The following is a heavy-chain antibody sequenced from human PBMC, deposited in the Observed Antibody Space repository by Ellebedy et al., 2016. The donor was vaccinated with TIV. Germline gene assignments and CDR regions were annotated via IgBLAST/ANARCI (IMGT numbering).Heavy chain of an antibody. CDR3: ARRGSYGDYAVQINSWLDP. V-gene: IGHV3-7*01. Sequence: PGGSLRLSCAASGFSFRSYWMTWVRQAPGKGLEWVANIYQDGSEMYYADSVKGQFTISRDNGKSSLYLQMDSLKAEDTAVYFCARRGSYGDYAVQINSWLDPWGQGTLVTVSS. CDR1: GFSFRSYW. CDR2: IYQDGSEM. D-gene: IGHD4-17*01. J-gene: IGHJ5*02.